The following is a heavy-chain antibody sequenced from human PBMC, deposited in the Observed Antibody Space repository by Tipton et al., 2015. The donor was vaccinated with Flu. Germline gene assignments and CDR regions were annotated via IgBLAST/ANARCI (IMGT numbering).Heavy chain of an antibody. D-gene: IGHD1-26*01. J-gene: IGHJ4*02. Sequence: SLRLSCAASGFTVSSNYMSWVRQAPGKGLEWVSVIYSGGSTYYADSVKGRFTISRDNAKNSLYLQMNSLRAEDTAVYYCAKPRRGVGATTYYFDYWGQGTLVTVSS. CDR3: AKPRRGVGATTYYFDY. CDR1: GFTVSSNY. CDR2: IYSGGST. V-gene: IGHV3-53*01.